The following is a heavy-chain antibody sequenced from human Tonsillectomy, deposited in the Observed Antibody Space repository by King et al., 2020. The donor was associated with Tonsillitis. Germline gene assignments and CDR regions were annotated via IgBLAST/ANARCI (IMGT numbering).Heavy chain of an antibody. CDR2: IYTSGST. CDR1: GGSISSYY. Sequence: VQLQESGPGLVKPSETLSLTCTVSGGSISSYYWSWIRQPAGKGLEWIGRIYTSGSTNYNPSLKSRVTMSVDTSKNQFSLKLSSVTAADTAVYYCARDGYSGSYGENWYFDLWGRGTLVTVSS. CDR3: ARDGYSGSYGENWYFDL. V-gene: IGHV4-4*07. D-gene: IGHD1-26*01. J-gene: IGHJ2*01.